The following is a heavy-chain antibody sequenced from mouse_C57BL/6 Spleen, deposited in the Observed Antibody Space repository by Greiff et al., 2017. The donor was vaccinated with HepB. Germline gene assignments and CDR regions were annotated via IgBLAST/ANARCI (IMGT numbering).Heavy chain of an antibody. CDR3: ARLGYGSSYPGYFDV. D-gene: IGHD1-1*01. CDR1: GYTFTSYW. CDR2: IDPSDSET. V-gene: IGHV1-52*01. J-gene: IGHJ1*03. Sequence: QVQLQQSGAELVRPGSSVKLSCKASGYTFTSYWMHWVKQRPIQGLEWIGNIDPSDSETHYNQKFKDKATLTVDKSSSTAYMQLSSLTSEDSAVYYCARLGYGSSYPGYFDVWGTGTTVTVSS.